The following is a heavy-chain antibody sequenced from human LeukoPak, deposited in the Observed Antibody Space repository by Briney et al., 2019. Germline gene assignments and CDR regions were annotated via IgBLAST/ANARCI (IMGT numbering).Heavy chain of an antibody. CDR2: INHSGST. CDR1: GGSFSGYY. Sequence: SETLSLTCAVYGGSFSGYYWSWIRQPPGKGLEWIGEINHSGSTNYNPSLKSRVTISVDTSKNQFSLKLSSVTAADTAVYYCARGRYRSWFHPWGQGTLVTVSS. D-gene: IGHD1-1*01. CDR3: ARGRYRSWFHP. J-gene: IGHJ5*02. V-gene: IGHV4-34*01.